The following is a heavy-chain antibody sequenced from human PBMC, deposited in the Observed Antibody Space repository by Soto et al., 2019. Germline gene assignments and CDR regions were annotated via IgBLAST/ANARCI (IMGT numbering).Heavy chain of an antibody. V-gene: IGHV3-7*03. Sequence: EVQLVESGGGLVQPGGSLRLSCVASGFTFMSSFMGWVRQAPGKGLEWVANINQDGGVTYYVDSVEGRFTISRDNTKDSLYLQINSLRGEDTAMYYCARYFRGSGRYFFDYWGRGTLVTVSS. CDR1: GFTFMSSF. CDR3: ARYFRGSGRYFFDY. CDR2: INQDGGVT. J-gene: IGHJ4*02. D-gene: IGHD6-19*01.